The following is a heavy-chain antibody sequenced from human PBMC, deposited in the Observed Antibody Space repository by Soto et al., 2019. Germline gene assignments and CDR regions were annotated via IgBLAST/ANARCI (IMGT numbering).Heavy chain of an antibody. CDR3: ATKGQQQLVERVHPYYYYYMDV. Sequence: SETLSLTCAVYGGSFSGYYWSWIRQPPGKGLEWIGEINHSGSTNYNPSLKSRVTISVDTSKNQFSLKLSSVTAADTAVYYCATKGQQQLVERVHPYYYYYMDVWGKGTTVTVSS. V-gene: IGHV4-34*01. CDR1: GGSFSGYY. J-gene: IGHJ6*03. CDR2: INHSGST. D-gene: IGHD6-13*01.